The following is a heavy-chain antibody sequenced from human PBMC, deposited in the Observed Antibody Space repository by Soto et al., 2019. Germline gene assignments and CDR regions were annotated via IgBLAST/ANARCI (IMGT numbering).Heavy chain of an antibody. CDR3: ARDGYGVSDY. Sequence: QVQLVESGGGLVKPGGSLRLSCAASGFTFSDYYISWIRQAPGKGLEWVSYSSSSGSPIYYVAYVKGRFTISRDNAKNSLYLQLTSMRAEDTAVYYCARDGYGVSDYWGQGTLVTVSS. J-gene: IGHJ4*02. D-gene: IGHD5-12*01. CDR1: GFTFSDYY. V-gene: IGHV3-11*01. CDR2: SSSSGSPI.